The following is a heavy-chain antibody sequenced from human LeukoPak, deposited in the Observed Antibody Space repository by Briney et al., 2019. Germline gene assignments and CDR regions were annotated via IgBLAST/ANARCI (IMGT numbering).Heavy chain of an antibody. CDR1: GFTFSNYW. CDR2: INSDGINT. D-gene: IGHD6-13*01. V-gene: IGHV3-74*01. J-gene: IGHJ4*02. CDR3: ATIAAAGTVFDY. Sequence: PGGSLRLSCAASGFTFSNYWMHWVRQAPGKGLVWVSRINSDGINTSYADSVKGRFTISRDNAKNTLNLQMYSLRAEDTAVYYCATIAAAGTVFDYWGQGTLVTVSS.